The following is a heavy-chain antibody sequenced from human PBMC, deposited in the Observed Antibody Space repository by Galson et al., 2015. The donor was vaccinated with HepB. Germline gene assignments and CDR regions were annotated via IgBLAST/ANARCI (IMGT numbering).Heavy chain of an antibody. CDR3: ARETRDSYYFDY. V-gene: IGHV1-18*04. D-gene: IGHD3-10*01. J-gene: IGHJ4*02. CDR2: IFAGGVST. Sequence: SVKVSCKASGYTFTTNGISWVRQAPGKGPEWVGKIFAGGVSTRSGQKFQGRVTVTGDSSATTTYMEMSSLTPDDTAVYYCARETRDSYYFDYWGQGTLVTVAS. CDR1: GYTFTTNG.